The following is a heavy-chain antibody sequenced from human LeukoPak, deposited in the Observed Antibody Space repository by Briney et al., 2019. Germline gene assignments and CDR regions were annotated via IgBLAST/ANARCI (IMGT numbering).Heavy chain of an antibody. V-gene: IGHV4-4*02. CDR3: SRENGAFSPFGY. D-gene: IGHD2-8*01. CDR1: GGSITTTNW. CDR2: IHLSGRT. Sequence: SETLSLTCGVSGGSITTTNWWSWVRQPPGQGLEWIGEIHLSGRTNYSPSLNSRVTLALDTSKSHLSLSLTSVTAADTAVYYCSRENGAFSPFGYWGQGTLVTVPS. J-gene: IGHJ4*02.